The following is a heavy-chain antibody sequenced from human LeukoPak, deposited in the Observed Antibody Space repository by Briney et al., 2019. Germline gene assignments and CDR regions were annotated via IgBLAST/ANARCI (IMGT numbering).Heavy chain of an antibody. V-gene: IGHV3-48*01. CDR2: ISSSSSTI. CDR1: GFTFSSYS. CDR3: ARDGGPITMVRGVTPNQFDY. Sequence: PGGSLRLSCAASGFTFSSYSMNWVRQAPGKGLEWVSYISSSSSTIYYADSVEGRFTISRDNAKNSLYLQMNSLRAEDTAVYYCARDGGPITMVRGVTPNQFDYWGQGTLVTVSS. D-gene: IGHD3-10*01. J-gene: IGHJ4*02.